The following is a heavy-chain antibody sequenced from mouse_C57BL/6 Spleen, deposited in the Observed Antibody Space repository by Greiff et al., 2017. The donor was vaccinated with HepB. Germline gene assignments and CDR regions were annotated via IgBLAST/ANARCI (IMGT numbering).Heavy chain of an antibody. Sequence: VQLQQSGPGLVQPSQSLSITCTVSGFSLTSYGVHWVRQSPGKGLEWLGVIWSGGSTDYNAAFISRLSISKDNSKSQVFFKMNSLQADDTAIYYCARGGEIGYFDYWGQGTTLTVSS. CDR2: IWSGGST. V-gene: IGHV2-2*01. CDR3: ARGGEIGYFDY. CDR1: GFSLTSYG. J-gene: IGHJ2*01.